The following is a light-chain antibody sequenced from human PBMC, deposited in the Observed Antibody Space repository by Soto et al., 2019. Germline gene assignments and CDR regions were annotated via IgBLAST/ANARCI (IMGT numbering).Light chain of an antibody. CDR2: GAS. CDR3: QQYGSSPLT. Sequence: EIVLTHSPGTLSLSPGERATLSCRASQSVSSSHLDWYQQKPGQAPRLLIYGASSRATGIPDRFSGSGSGTDFTLTISSLETEYFAVSYCQQYGSSPLTFGGGTKVEIK. V-gene: IGKV3-20*01. CDR1: QSVSSSH. J-gene: IGKJ4*01.